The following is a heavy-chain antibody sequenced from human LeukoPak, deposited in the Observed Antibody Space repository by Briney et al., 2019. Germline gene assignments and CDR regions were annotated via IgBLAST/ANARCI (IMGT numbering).Heavy chain of an antibody. CDR1: GGSISSYY. CDR3: ARDRSIAAAVPYFDY. D-gene: IGHD6-13*01. J-gene: IGHJ4*02. V-gene: IGHV4-4*07. Sequence: SETLSLTCTVSGGSISSYYWSWIRQPAGKGLEWIGRIYTSGSTNYSPSLKSRVTMSVDTSKNQFSLKLSSVTAADTAVYYYARDRSIAAAVPYFDYWGQGTLVTVSS. CDR2: IYTSGST.